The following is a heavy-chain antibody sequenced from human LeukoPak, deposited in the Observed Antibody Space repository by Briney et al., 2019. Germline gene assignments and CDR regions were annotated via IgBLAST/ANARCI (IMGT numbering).Heavy chain of an antibody. J-gene: IGHJ4*02. CDR3: ASTFYGDSPPY. CDR1: GFTFSDSA. D-gene: IGHD4-17*01. V-gene: IGHV3-66*01. Sequence: GGSLRLSCAASGFTFSDSAMTWVRQAPGKGLEWVSVIYSGGSTYYADSVKGRFTISRDNSKNTLYLQMNSLRAEDTAVYYCASTFYGDSPPYWGQGTLVTVSS. CDR2: IYSGGST.